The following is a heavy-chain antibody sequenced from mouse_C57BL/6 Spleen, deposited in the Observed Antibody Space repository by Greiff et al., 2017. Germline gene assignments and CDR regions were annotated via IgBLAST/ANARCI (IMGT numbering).Heavy chain of an antibody. D-gene: IGHD1-3*01. Sequence: VQLQQPGAELVMPGASVKLSCKASGYTFTSYWMHWVKQRPGQCLEWLGEIDPSDSYPNSNQKFKGKSTLSVDKSSNTAYMQLISLTSEDSAVYYCDRRKNINNRYYFDYWGKGTTLTVSS. CDR2: IDPSDSYP. CDR1: GYTFTSYW. V-gene: IGHV1-69*01. J-gene: IGHJ2*01. CDR3: DRRKNINNRYYFDY.